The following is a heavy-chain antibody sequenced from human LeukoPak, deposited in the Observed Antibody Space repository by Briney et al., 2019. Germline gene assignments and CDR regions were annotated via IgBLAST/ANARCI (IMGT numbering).Heavy chain of an antibody. V-gene: IGHV4-59*01. Sequence: KPSETLSLTCTVSGGSISSYYWSWIRQPPGKGLEWIGYIYYSGSTNYNPSLKSRVTISVDTSKNQFSLKLSSVTAADTAVYYCASIGYCSSTSCYTDYWGQGTLLTVSS. CDR1: GGSISSYY. CDR3: ASIGYCSSTSCYTDY. CDR2: IYYSGST. D-gene: IGHD2-2*02. J-gene: IGHJ4*02.